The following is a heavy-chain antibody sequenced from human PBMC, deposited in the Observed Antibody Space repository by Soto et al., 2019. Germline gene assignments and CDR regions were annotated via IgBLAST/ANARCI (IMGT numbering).Heavy chain of an antibody. CDR3: ARQSITGTIPYYYYYMDV. V-gene: IGHV2-5*02. D-gene: IGHD1-7*01. CDR2: IYWDDDK. CDR1: GFSLSTSGVG. Sequence: SGPTLVKPTQTLTLTCTFSGFSLSTSGVGVGWIRQPPGKALEWLALIYWDDDKRYSPSLKSRLTITKDTSKNQVVLTMTNMDPVDTATYYCARQSITGTIPYYYYYMDVWGKGTTVTVSS. J-gene: IGHJ6*03.